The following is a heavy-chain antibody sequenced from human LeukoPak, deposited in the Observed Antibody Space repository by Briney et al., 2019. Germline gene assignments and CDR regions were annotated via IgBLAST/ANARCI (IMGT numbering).Heavy chain of an antibody. Sequence: SETLSLTCAVYGGSFSGYYWSWIRQPPGKGLEWIGEINHSGGTNYNPSLKSRVTISVDTSKNQFSLKLSSVAAADTAVYYCARGSHHYYGSGSFIDYWGQGTLVTVSS. J-gene: IGHJ4*02. D-gene: IGHD3-10*01. V-gene: IGHV4-34*01. CDR3: ARGSHHYYGSGSFIDY. CDR1: GGSFSGYY. CDR2: INHSGGT.